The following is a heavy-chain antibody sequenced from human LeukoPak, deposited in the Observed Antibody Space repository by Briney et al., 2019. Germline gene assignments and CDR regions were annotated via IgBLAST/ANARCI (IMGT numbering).Heavy chain of an antibody. CDR1: CGSISSGSYY. CDR3: AREHPIRDWFDP. Sequence: SETLSLTCTVSCGSISSGSYYWSWIRQPAGKGLEWIGRIYTSGSTNYNPSLKSRVTISVDTSKNQFSLKLSSVTAADTAVYYCAREHPIRDWFDPWGQGTLVTVSS. J-gene: IGHJ5*02. V-gene: IGHV4-61*02. CDR2: IYTSGST.